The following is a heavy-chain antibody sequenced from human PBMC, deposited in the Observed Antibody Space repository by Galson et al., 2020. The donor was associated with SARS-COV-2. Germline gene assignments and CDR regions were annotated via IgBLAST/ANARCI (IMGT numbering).Heavy chain of an antibody. CDR3: ARDYPVQSVVVAATHLDY. J-gene: IGHJ4*02. D-gene: IGHD2-15*01. Sequence: AGGSLRLSCAASGFTFSDYYMSWIRQAPGKGLEWVSYISSSGSTIYYADSVKGRFTISRDNAKNSLYLQMNSLRAEDTAVYYCARDYPVQSVVVAATHLDYWGQGTLVTVSS. V-gene: IGHV3-11*01. CDR1: GFTFSDYY. CDR2: ISSSGSTI.